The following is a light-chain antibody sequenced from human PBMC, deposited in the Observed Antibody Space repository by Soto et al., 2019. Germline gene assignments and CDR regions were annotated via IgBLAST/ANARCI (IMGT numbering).Light chain of an antibody. CDR1: QSINSE. CDR2: GAS. V-gene: IGKV3-15*01. J-gene: IGKJ2*01. Sequence: EIVMTQSPATLSLSPGERAALSCRASQSINSELAWYQQKPGQPPRLLIYGASTRATGVPARFTDSQSGSEFTLTISGLQSEDFEAYYCQQCHNWPLTFGQGTRLEI. CDR3: QQCHNWPLT.